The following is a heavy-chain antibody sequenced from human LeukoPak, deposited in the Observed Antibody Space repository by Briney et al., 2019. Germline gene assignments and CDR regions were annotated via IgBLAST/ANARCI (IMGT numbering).Heavy chain of an antibody. CDR3: ARGAYYYDSSGLRAFDI. D-gene: IGHD3-22*01. V-gene: IGHV4-39*01. CDR1: GGSISSSSYY. J-gene: IGHJ3*02. Sequence: PSETLSLTCTVSGGSISSSSYYWGWICQPPGKGLEWIGSIYYSGSTYYNPSLKSRVTISVDTSKNQFSLKLSSVTAADTAVYYCARGAYYYDSSGLRAFDIWGQGTMVTVSS. CDR2: IYYSGST.